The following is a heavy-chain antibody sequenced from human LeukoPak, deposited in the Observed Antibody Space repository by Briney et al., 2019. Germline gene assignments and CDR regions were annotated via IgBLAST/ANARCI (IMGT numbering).Heavy chain of an antibody. CDR1: GGSFSGYY. V-gene: IGHV4-34*01. Sequence: PSETLSLTCAVYGGSFSGYYWSWIRQPPGKGLEWIGEINHSGSTNYNPSLKSRVTISVDTSKNQFSLKLSSVTAADTAVYYCARVYFDWLFSSGMDVWGQGTTVTVSS. D-gene: IGHD3-9*01. CDR3: ARVYFDWLFSSGMDV. CDR2: INHSGST. J-gene: IGHJ6*02.